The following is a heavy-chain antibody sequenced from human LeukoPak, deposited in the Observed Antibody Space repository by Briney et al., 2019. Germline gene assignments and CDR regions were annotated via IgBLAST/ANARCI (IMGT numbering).Heavy chain of an antibody. CDR3: VKDDRGGDYLWGSYHY. J-gene: IGHJ4*02. Sequence: GGSLRLSCAASGFNFSNYAMSWVRQAPAKGLEWVSALSGRGSNTYYADSVKGRFTISRDNSKNTLYLQMSSLRPEDTALYYCVKDDRGGDYLWGSYHYWGQGTLVTVSS. CDR1: GFNFSNYA. V-gene: IGHV3-23*01. CDR2: LSGRGSNT. D-gene: IGHD3-16*02.